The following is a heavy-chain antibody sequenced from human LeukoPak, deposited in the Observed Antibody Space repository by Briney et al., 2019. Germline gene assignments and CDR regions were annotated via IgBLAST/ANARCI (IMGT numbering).Heavy chain of an antibody. Sequence: ASVKVSCKASGYTFTSYYMHWVRQAPGQGLEWMGMINPSGGSTNYAQKFQGRVTMTRDMSTSTVYMELSSLRSEDTAVYYCTRGAAAGTYWGQGTLVTVSS. J-gene: IGHJ4*02. D-gene: IGHD6-13*01. CDR2: INPSGGST. V-gene: IGHV1-46*03. CDR1: GYTFTSYY. CDR3: TRGAAAGTY.